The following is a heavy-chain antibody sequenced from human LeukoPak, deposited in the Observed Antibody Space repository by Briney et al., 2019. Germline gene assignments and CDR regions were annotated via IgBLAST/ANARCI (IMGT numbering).Heavy chain of an antibody. Sequence: SQTLSLTCTVSGGSISSGGYYWSWSRQHPGKGLEWIVYTYYSGSTYYNPSLKSRVTISVDTSKNQFSLKLSSVTAADTAVYYCARTLQPQNWFDPWGQGTLVTVSS. V-gene: IGHV4-31*03. CDR1: GGSISSGGYY. CDR2: TYYSGST. J-gene: IGHJ5*02. CDR3: ARTLQPQNWFDP.